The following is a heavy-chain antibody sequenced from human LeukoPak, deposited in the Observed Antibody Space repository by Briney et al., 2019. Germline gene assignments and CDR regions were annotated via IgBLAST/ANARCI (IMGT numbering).Heavy chain of an antibody. CDR2: INHGGST. CDR3: VRARFDY. V-gene: IGHV4-34*01. Sequence: PSETLSLTCAVFGGSFTTYYWTWIRQPPGKGLEWIGVINHGGSTNYNPSLKSRVTISVDTSKNQFSLKLTSVTAADTAVYYCVRARFDYWGQGTLVTVSS. CDR1: GGSFTTYY. J-gene: IGHJ4*02.